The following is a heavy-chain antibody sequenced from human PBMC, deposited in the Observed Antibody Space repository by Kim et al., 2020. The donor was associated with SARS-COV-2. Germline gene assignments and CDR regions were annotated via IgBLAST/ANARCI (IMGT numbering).Heavy chain of an antibody. Sequence: SETLSLTCTISGGSIISGGPISRSGYYWGWIRQPPGKGLEWIGNIYYGGTTYYNSSVKSRVTISVDTSKNQLSLKLSSVTAADTAVYYCASLRLSGYNNYFDCWGQGILVTVSS. CDR2: IYYGGTT. CDR3: ASLRLSGYNNYFDC. D-gene: IGHD5-12*01. J-gene: IGHJ4*02. CDR1: GGPISRSGYY. V-gene: IGHV4-39*01.